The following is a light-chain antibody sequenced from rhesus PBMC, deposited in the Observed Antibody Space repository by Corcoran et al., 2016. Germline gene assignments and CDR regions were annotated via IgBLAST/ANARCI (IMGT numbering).Light chain of an antibody. CDR3: QHYYGTPLT. Sequence: DIQMTHSPSSLSASVGDRVTITCRASQGISNDLAWYQQKPGETPKLLFYEAANLESGIPTRFSGSGSRTDFTLTISSLQPEDFATYFCQHYYGTPLTFGGGTKVGIK. CDR1: QGISND. CDR2: EAA. J-gene: IGKJ4*01. V-gene: IGKV1S17*01.